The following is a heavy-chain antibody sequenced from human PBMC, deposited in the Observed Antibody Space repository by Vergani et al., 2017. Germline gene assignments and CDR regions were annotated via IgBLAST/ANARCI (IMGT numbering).Heavy chain of an antibody. D-gene: IGHD5-18*01. CDR1: GGSFSGYY. V-gene: IGHV4-34*01. CDR2: INHSGST. Sequence: QVQLQQWGAGLLKPSETLSLTCAVYGGSFSGYYWSWIRQPPGKGLEWIGEINHSGSTNYNPSLKSRFTITVDTSKNQFSLKLSSVTAADTAVYYCARNVDRGYSYGYPIYYYYGMDVWGQGTTVTVSS. J-gene: IGHJ6*02. CDR3: ARNVDRGYSYGYPIYYYYGMDV.